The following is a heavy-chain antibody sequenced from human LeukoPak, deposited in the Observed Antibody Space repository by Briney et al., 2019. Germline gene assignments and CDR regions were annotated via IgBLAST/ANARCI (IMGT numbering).Heavy chain of an antibody. CDR2: ISGSGDDT. Sequence: GGSPRLSCAASGFTFSSYGMSWVRQAPGKGLEWVSAISGSGDDTYYADSVKGRFTISRDNSKNTLYLQMSSLRAEDTAVYYCAKGILGTGSYSVPDYWGQGTLVTVSS. CDR1: GFTFSSYG. D-gene: IGHD3-10*01. CDR3: AKGILGTGSYSVPDY. J-gene: IGHJ4*02. V-gene: IGHV3-23*01.